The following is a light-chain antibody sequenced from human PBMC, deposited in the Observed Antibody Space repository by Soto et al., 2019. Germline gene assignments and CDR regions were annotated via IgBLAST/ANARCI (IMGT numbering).Light chain of an antibody. CDR2: GAS. V-gene: IGKV3-20*01. CDR1: QTVSSSY. Sequence: EMLLTQSPGTLSLSPGEKDTHPGRATQTVSSSYLAWYQQKPGQAPRLLIYGASSRATGIPDRFSGSGSGTDFTLTIIRLEPEDFAVYYCQQYGSSPQTFGQGTKV. CDR3: QQYGSSPQT. J-gene: IGKJ1*01.